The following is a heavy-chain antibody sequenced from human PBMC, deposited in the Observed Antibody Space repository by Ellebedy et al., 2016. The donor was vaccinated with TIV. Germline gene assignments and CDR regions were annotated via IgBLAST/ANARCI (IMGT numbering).Heavy chain of an antibody. Sequence: SVKVSCXASGGTFSSYAISWVRQAPGQGLEWMGGIIPIFGTANYAQKFQGRVTITADKSTSTAYMELSSLRSEDTAVYYCARGDTFKYSSSFIYYYGMDVWGQGTTVTVSS. J-gene: IGHJ6*02. D-gene: IGHD6-6*01. CDR1: GGTFSSYA. V-gene: IGHV1-69*06. CDR2: IIPIFGTA. CDR3: ARGDTFKYSSSFIYYYGMDV.